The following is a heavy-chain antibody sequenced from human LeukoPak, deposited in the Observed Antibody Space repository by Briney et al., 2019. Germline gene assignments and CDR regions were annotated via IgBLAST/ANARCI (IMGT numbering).Heavy chain of an antibody. D-gene: IGHD6-13*01. V-gene: IGHV4-61*10. CDR2: IYYSGST. J-gene: IGHJ5*02. Sequence: PSETLSLTCTVSGGSISSGSYYWSWIRQPAGKGLEWIGRIYYSGSTNYNPSLKSRVTISVDTSKNQFSLKLSSVTAADTAVYYCARDVSGAAGTRWFDPWGQGTLVTVSS. CDR1: GGSISSGSYY. CDR3: ARDVSGAAGTRWFDP.